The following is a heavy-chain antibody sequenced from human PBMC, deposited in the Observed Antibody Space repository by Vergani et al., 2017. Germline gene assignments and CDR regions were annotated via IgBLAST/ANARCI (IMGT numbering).Heavy chain of an antibody. V-gene: IGHV1-2*02. CDR1: GYTFTSYY. Sequence: QVQLIQSGAEVRKPGASVKVSCKASGYTFTSYYMHWVRQAPGQGLEWMGWINPNSGGTNYAQKFQGRVTMTRDTSISTAYMELSRLRSDDTAVYYCARGRVALVSTSLPGPWGQGTLVTVSS. J-gene: IGHJ5*02. CDR2: INPNSGGT. D-gene: IGHD2-2*01. CDR3: ARGRVALVSTSLPGP.